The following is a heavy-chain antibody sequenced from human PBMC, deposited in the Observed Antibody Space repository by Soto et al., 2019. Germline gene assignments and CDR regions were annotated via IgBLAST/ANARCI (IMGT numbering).Heavy chain of an antibody. D-gene: IGHD3-3*01. Sequence: SETLSLTFTVSDDSVTSYSHYWGWIRQPPGKGLESIANIYYDGNTYYNPSLKGRVTISLDTSKNQFSLRLNSVTAADTAVYYCARSSIKPQVFVYPFDSWSQGTLVTVS. J-gene: IGHJ4*02. CDR3: ARSSIKPQVFVYPFDS. CDR2: IYYDGNT. CDR1: DDSVTSYSHY. V-gene: IGHV4-39*01.